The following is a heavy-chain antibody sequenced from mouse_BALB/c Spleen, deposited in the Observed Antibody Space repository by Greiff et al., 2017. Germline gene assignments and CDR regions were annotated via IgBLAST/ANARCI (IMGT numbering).Heavy chain of an antibody. CDR3: AIYYYGSSYVWFAY. CDR1: GYSITSDYA. D-gene: IGHD1-1*01. CDR2: ISYSGST. Sequence: EVKVEESGPGLVKPSQSLSLTCTVTGYSITSDYAWNWIRQFPGNKLEWMGYISYSGSTSYNPSLKSRIPITRDTSKNQFFLQLNSVTTEDTATYYCAIYYYGSSYVWFAYWGQGTLVTVSA. J-gene: IGHJ3*01. V-gene: IGHV3-2*02.